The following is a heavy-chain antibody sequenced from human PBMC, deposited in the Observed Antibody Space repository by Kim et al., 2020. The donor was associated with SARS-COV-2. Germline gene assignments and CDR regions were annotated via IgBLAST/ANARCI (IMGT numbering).Heavy chain of an antibody. J-gene: IGHJ6*03. V-gene: IGHV3-23*01. Sequence: KGRFTISRDNPKNTLYLQMNSLRAEDTAVYYCAKLRGYSINYYYYYMDVWGKGTTVTVSS. CDR3: AKLRGYSINYYYYYMDV. D-gene: IGHD5-18*01.